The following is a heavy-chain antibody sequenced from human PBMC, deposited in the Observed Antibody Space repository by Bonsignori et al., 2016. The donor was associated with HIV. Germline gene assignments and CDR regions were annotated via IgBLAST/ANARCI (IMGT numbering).Heavy chain of an antibody. CDR1: GASISSYY. CDR2: TYDSGSA. D-gene: IGHD1-7*01. Sequence: QVQLQESGPGLVKPSETLSLTCSVSGASISSYYWTWIRQPPGKGLEWIGYTYDSGSATYNASLKSRVTISLDRSKNQFSLQLKSVTAADTAVYFCAMAGGGKELYYYYC. CDR3: AMAGGGKELYYYYC. J-gene: IGHJ6*01. V-gene: IGHV4-59*03.